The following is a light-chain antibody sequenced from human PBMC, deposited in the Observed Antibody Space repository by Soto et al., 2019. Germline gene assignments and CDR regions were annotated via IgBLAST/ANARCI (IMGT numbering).Light chain of an antibody. J-gene: IGLJ1*01. CDR3: SSYTSSSTL. V-gene: IGLV2-14*01. CDR2: DVS. CDR1: SSDVGGYNY. Sequence: QSVLTQPASVSGPPGRSSTISCTGTSSDVGGYNYVSWYQQHPGKAPKLMIYDVSNRPSGVSNRFSGSKSGNTASLTISGLQAEDEADYYCSSYTSSSTLLGTGTKVTVL.